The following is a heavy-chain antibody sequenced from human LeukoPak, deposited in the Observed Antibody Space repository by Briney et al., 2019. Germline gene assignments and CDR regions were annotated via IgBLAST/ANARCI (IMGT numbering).Heavy chain of an antibody. V-gene: IGHV3-74*01. D-gene: IGHD4-17*01. Sequence: GGSLRLSCAASGFTFSTYWMHWVRQAPGKGLVCVSRFNSDGRGTFYADSVKGRFTISRDNAKNTLYLQMNSLRAEDTAIYYCARGRYYLDSWGQGTLVTVSS. CDR3: ARGRYYLDS. J-gene: IGHJ4*02. CDR1: GFTFSTYW. CDR2: FNSDGRGT.